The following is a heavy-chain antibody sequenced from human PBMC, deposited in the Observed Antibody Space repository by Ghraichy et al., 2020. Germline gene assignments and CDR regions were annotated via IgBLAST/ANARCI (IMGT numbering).Heavy chain of an antibody. Sequence: GGSLRLSCVASGFSFRSYWMYWVRQAPGKGLVCVSHINSEGTTTNYADSVEGRFTISRDNAKNTLFLHMNSLRAEDTAVYYCGLSSGDAFDFWGQGIVVTVSS. J-gene: IGHJ3*01. V-gene: IGHV3-74*01. CDR1: GFSFRSYW. CDR3: GLSSGDAFDF. D-gene: IGHD3-22*01. CDR2: INSEGTTT.